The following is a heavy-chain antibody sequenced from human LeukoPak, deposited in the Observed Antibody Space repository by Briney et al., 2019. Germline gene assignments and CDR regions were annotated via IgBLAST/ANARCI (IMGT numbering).Heavy chain of an antibody. CDR1: GFTFSVYG. CDR2: ISYDGSNK. CDR3: AKAITGYTSGSNLVDY. V-gene: IGHV3-30*18. D-gene: IGHD6-19*01. J-gene: IGHJ4*02. Sequence: GGSLRLSCAASGFTFSVYGMHWVRQAPGKGLEWVAVISYDGSNKYYADSVKGRFTISRDKSKNTVYLQMNSLRAEDTAVYYCAKAITGYTSGSNLVDYRGQGTLVTVSS.